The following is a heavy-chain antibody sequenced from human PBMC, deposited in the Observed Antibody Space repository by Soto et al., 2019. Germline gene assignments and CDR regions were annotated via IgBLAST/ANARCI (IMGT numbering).Heavy chain of an antibody. CDR1: GYTFTSYG. J-gene: IGHJ5*02. D-gene: IGHD2-15*01. Sequence: CNASGYTFTSYGISWVRQAPGQRLEWMGWINPDNGNTKSSQKFQDRVIITRDTSASTAYMDLSSLRSEDTAVYYCARGIATGQLDPWGQGTLVTVSS. CDR2: INPDNGNT. CDR3: ARGIATGQLDP. V-gene: IGHV1-3*01.